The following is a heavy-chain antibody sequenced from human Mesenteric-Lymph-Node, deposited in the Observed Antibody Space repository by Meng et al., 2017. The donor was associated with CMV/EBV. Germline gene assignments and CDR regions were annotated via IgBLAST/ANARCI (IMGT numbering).Heavy chain of an antibody. CDR2: IKQDGSEK. V-gene: IGHV3-7*01. Sequence: GGSLRLSCAASGFTFSSYSMNWVRQAPGKGLEWVANIKQDGSEKYYVDSVKGRFTISRDNAKNSLYLQMNSLRAEDTAVYYCARGWGYCSSTSCYLNDYWGQGTLVTVSS. J-gene: IGHJ4*02. CDR3: ARGWGYCSSTSCYLNDY. D-gene: IGHD2-2*01. CDR1: GFTFSSYS.